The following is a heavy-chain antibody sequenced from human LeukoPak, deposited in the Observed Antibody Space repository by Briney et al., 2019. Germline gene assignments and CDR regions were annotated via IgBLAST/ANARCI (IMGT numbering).Heavy chain of an antibody. V-gene: IGHV1-69*13. Sequence: ASVKVSCKASGGTFSSYAISWVRQAPGQGLEWMGGIIPIFGTANYAQKFQGRVTITADESTSTAHMELSSLRSEDTAVYYCARARRKWQTAYYYYYGMDVWGQGTTVTVSS. J-gene: IGHJ6*02. D-gene: IGHD5-12*01. CDR2: IIPIFGTA. CDR3: ARARRKWQTAYYYYYGMDV. CDR1: GGTFSSYA.